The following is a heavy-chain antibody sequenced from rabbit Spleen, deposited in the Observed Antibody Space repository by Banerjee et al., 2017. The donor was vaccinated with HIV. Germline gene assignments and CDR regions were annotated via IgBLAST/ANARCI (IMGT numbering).Heavy chain of an antibody. CDR1: GFDLNTYG. V-gene: IGHV1S47*01. D-gene: IGHD5-1*01. Sequence: QEQLVESGGGLVQPGGSLKLSCKASGFDLNTYGVSWVRQAPGKGLEWIAYIDPVFGITYYANWVNGRFSISRENAQNTVFLQMTSLTAADTATYFCARDLVGVIGWNFYLWGQGTLVTVS. J-gene: IGHJ4*01. CDR2: IDPVFGIT. CDR3: ARDLVGVIGWNFYL.